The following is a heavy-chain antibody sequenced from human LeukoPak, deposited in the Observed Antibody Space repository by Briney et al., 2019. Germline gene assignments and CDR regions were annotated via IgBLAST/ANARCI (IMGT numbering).Heavy chain of an antibody. CDR2: TYHRSKWYD. CDR1: GDSVSSNSAA. Sequence: SQTLSLTCAISGDSVSSNSAAWNWIRQSPSRGLEWLGRTYHRSKWYDDYAVSVKSRITINPDTSNNQFSLQLNSVTPEDTAVYYCARAEVYCGGDCYSVGPITYYHYYYMDVWGKGTTVTVSS. CDR3: ARAEVYCGGDCYSVGPITYYHYYYMDV. D-gene: IGHD2-21*01. J-gene: IGHJ6*03. V-gene: IGHV6-1*01.